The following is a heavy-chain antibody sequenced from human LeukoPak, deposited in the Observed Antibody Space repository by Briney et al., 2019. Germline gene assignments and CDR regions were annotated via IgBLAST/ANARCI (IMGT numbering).Heavy chain of an antibody. CDR1: GFTFSSYW. CDR2: IKQDGSEK. CDR3: AREGIVVVPAAMRGVYWFDP. J-gene: IGHJ5*02. D-gene: IGHD2-2*01. Sequence: PGGSLRLSCAASGFTFSSYWMSWVRQAPGKGLEWVANIKQDGSEKYYVDSVKGRFTISRDNAKNSLYLQMNSLRAEDTAVYYCAREGIVVVPAAMRGVYWFDPWGQGTLVTVSS. V-gene: IGHV3-7*01.